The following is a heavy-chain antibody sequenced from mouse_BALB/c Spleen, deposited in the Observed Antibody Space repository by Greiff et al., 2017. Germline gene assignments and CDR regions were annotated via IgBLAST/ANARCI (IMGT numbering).Heavy chain of an antibody. CDR2: IWSDGST. V-gene: IGHV2-6-2*01. Sequence: VHLVESGPDLVAPSQSLSITCTVSGFSLTSYGVHWVRQPPGKGLEWLVVIWSDGSTTYNSALKSRLSISKDNSKSQVFLKMNSLQTDDTAMYYCARHSSGYYYAMDYWGQGTSVTVSS. CDR1: GFSLTSYG. CDR3: ARHSSGYYYAMDY. D-gene: IGHD3-1*01. J-gene: IGHJ4*01.